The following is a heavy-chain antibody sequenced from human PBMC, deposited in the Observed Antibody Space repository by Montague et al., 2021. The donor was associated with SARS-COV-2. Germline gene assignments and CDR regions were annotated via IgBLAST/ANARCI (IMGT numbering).Heavy chain of an antibody. J-gene: IGHJ6*03. V-gene: IGHV4-61*02. Sequence: TLSLTCTVSGGSISSGSYYWSWIRQPPGKGLEWIGRIHTSGSTNYNPSLKSRVTISVDTSKNQFSLKLSSVTAADTAVYYCARSSGGYFSSTSCYAYYYYMDVWGKGTTVTVSS. CDR2: IHTSGST. D-gene: IGHD2-2*01. CDR3: ARSSGGYFSSTSCYAYYYYMDV. CDR1: GGSISSGSYY.